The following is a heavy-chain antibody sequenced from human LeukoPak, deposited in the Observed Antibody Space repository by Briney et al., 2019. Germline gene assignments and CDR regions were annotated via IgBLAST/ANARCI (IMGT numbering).Heavy chain of an antibody. Sequence: SETLSLTCTVSGLYISSYYWSWIQQPPVKRLKWDGNIYYSGSTNYYPSLKSRVTISVDTSKNQFSLKLSSVTAADTAVYYCARDQKRGYSYGYFDYWGQGTLVTVSS. CDR1: GLYISSYY. D-gene: IGHD5-18*01. V-gene: IGHV4-59*01. CDR2: IYYSGST. J-gene: IGHJ4*02. CDR3: ARDQKRGYSYGYFDY.